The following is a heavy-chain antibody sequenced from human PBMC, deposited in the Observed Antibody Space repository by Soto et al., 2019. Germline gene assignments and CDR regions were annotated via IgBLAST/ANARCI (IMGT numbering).Heavy chain of an antibody. CDR3: ASHGLRGGTDY. CDR2: ISSSSSYI. Sequence: GGSLRLSCAASGFTFSSYSMNWVRQAPGKGLEWVSSISSSSSYIYYTDSVKGRFTISRDNAKNSLYLQMNSLSAEDRAVYYCASHGLRGGTDYWGQGTLVTVSS. CDR1: GFTFSSYS. D-gene: IGHD2-15*01. V-gene: IGHV3-21*01. J-gene: IGHJ4*02.